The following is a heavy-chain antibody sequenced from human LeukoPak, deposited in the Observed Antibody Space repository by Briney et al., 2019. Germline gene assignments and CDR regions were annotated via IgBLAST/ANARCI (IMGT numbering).Heavy chain of an antibody. D-gene: IGHD3-16*01. CDR2: ISAYNGNT. CDR3: AREGGMITFGGVSRPFDY. CDR1: GYTFTSYG. J-gene: IGHJ4*02. V-gene: IGHV1-18*01. Sequence: GASVTVSCKASGYTFTSYGISWVRQAPGQGLEWMGWISAYNGNTNYAQKLQGRVTMTTDASTSTAYMVLRSLRSDDTAVYYCAREGGMITFGGVSRPFDYWGQGTLVTVSS.